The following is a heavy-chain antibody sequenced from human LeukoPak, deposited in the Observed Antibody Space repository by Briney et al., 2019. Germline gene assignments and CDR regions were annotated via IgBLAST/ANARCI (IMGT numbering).Heavy chain of an antibody. CDR1: GGTFTSYA. D-gene: IGHD1-26*01. CDR3: ASSGSYRFDY. Sequence: SVKVSCKASGGTFTSYAISWVRQAPGQGLEWMGGIIPIFGTANYAQKFQGRVTITADESTSTAYMELSSLRAEDTAVYYCASSGSYRFDYWGQGTLVTVSS. CDR2: IIPIFGTA. J-gene: IGHJ4*02. V-gene: IGHV1-69*13.